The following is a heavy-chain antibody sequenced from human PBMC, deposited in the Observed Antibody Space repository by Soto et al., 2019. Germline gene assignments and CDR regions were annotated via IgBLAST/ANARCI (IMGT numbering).Heavy chain of an antibody. V-gene: IGHV3-30-3*01. J-gene: IGHJ4*02. CDR2: ISYDGSNK. Sequence: QVQLVESGGGVVQPGRSLRLSCAASGFTFSSYAMHWVRQAPGKGLEWVAVISYDGSNKYYADSVKGRFTISRDNSKNTLYLQMNSLRAEDTAVYYCARDIVGATTDDYWGQGTLVTVSS. CDR3: ARDIVGATTDDY. D-gene: IGHD1-26*01. CDR1: GFTFSSYA.